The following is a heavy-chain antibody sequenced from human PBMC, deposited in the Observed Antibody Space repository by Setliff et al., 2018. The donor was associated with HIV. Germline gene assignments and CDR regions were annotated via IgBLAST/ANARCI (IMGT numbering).Heavy chain of an antibody. CDR3: AREGKFRYYYQYYNMDV. V-gene: IGHV1-3*01. Sequence: GASVKVSCKASGYTFTSYVMHWVRQAPGQRLEWMGWINAGNGNTKYSQKFQGRVTFTRDTSASTAYMELSSLRSEDTAVYYCAREGKFRYYYQYYNMDVWGKGTTVTVSS. J-gene: IGHJ6*03. CDR1: GYTFTSYV. CDR2: INAGNGNT. D-gene: IGHD3-10*01.